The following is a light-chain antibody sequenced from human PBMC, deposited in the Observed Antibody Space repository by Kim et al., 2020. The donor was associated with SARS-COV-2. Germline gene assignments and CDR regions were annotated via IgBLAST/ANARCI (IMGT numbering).Light chain of an antibody. CDR3: QAWDSSHVL. V-gene: IGLV3-1*01. CDR1: NLVVKY. Sequence: SRSPGPTATMAWSGDNLVVKYVCWYQHRPSQSPVLVIYQDSKRPSGIPERFFGYNSGNTATLTISGTQAIDEADYYCQAWDSSHVLFGGGTQLTVL. J-gene: IGLJ2*01. CDR2: QDS.